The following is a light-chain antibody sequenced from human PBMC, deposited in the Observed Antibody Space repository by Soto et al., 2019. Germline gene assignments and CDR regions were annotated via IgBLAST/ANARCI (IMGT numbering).Light chain of an antibody. V-gene: IGLV2-23*02. J-gene: IGLJ1*01. CDR3: CSYAGSSTLYV. Sequence: QSVLTQPASVSGSPGQSITISSTGTSSDVGSYNLVSWYQQHPGKAPTLMIYEVSKRPSGVSNRFSGSKSGNTASLTVSGLQAEDEADYYCCSYAGSSTLYVFGTGTKRTVL. CDR2: EVS. CDR1: SSDVGSYNL.